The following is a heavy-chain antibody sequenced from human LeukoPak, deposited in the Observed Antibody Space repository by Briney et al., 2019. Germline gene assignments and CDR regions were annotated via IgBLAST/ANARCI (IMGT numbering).Heavy chain of an antibody. J-gene: IGHJ2*01. D-gene: IGHD6-13*01. CDR1: GGTFSSYA. CDR3: ARAGSSWYGDLGNFDL. Sequence: ASVKVSCKASGGTFSSYAISWVRQAPGQGLEWMGGIIPIFGTANYAQKFQGRVTITADKSTSTAYMELSSLRSEDTAVYYCARAGSSWYGDLGNFDLWGRGTLVTVSS. V-gene: IGHV1-69*06. CDR2: IIPIFGTA.